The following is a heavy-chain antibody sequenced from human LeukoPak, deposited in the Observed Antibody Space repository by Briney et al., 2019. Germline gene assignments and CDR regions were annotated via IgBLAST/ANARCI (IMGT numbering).Heavy chain of an antibody. J-gene: IGHJ4*02. CDR2: ISRSSSYI. Sequence: GGSLRLSCAASGFTFSSYSMNWVRQAPGKGLEWVSSISRSSSYINYADSVKGRFTISRDNAKNSLYLQMNSLRAEDTAVYYCAKDRVAGFSSSPFDYWGQGTLVTVSS. V-gene: IGHV3-21*01. CDR1: GFTFSSYS. D-gene: IGHD6-13*01. CDR3: AKDRVAGFSSSPFDY.